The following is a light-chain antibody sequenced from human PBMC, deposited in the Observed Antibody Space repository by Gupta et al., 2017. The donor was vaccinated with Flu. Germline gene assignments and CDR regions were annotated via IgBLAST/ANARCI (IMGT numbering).Light chain of an antibody. J-gene: IGKJ1*01. CDR3: QQCYSTPPWT. CDR2: AAS. CDR1: QSISRY. Sequence: DIEMTQTPPSLSTYVGDRVTITCLARQSISRYLNWYQQKPGKAPKLLIYAASSLASGVPSRFSGSGSGTDFTLTISSLQPEDFATYYCQQCYSTPPWTFGQGTKVEIK. V-gene: IGKV1-39*01.